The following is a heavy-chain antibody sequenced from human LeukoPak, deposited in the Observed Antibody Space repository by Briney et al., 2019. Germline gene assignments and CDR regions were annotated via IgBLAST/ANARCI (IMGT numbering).Heavy chain of an antibody. D-gene: IGHD3-16*01. CDR3: ARRRERGASDAFAF. CDR2: INSDGSST. J-gene: IGHJ3*01. V-gene: IGHV3-74*01. CDR1: GFTFSNNW. Sequence: GGSLRLSCAASGFTFSNNWMHWVREAPGKGLVWVSRINSDGSSTGYADSVKGRFTISRDNAKNTVYLQMNSLRAEDTAVYYCARRRERGASDAFAFWGQGTMVTISS.